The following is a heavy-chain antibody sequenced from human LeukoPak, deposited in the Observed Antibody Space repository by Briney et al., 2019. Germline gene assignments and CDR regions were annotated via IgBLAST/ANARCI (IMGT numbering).Heavy chain of an antibody. V-gene: IGHV4-39*07. CDR2: IFYSGST. CDR1: GGSISSNSYF. Sequence: PSETLSLTCTVSGGSISSNSYFWGWIRQPPGKGLEWIGTIFYSGSTYYNPSLKSRVTISVDTSKNQFSLKLSSVTAADTAVYYCARDVDTALGYYFDYWGRGTLGTVSS. J-gene: IGHJ4*02. CDR3: ARDVDTALGYYFDY. D-gene: IGHD5-18*01.